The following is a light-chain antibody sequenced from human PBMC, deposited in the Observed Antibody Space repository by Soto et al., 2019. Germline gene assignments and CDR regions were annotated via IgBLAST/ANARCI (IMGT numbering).Light chain of an antibody. CDR1: SGSVSITHY. Sequence: QTVVTQQPSFSVYPGGTVTITCGLTSGSVSITHYPSWYQQTPGQPPRTLIYSTNMRSSGVPHRFSGSILGSKAALTITGAQAEDESDYYCVLNTGYGIWVFGGGTKLTVL. CDR2: STN. V-gene: IGLV8-61*01. J-gene: IGLJ3*02. CDR3: VLNTGYGIWV.